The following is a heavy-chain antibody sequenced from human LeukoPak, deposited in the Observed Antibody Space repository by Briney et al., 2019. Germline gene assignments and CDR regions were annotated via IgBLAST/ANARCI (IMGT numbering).Heavy chain of an antibody. CDR3: ASQAPSDYGDYVFSR. CDR2: IIPILGIA. J-gene: IGHJ4*02. Sequence: ASVKVSCKASGGTFSSYAISWVRQAPGQGLEWMGRIIPILGIANYAQKFQGRVTITADKSTSTAYMELSSLRSEDTAVYYCASQAPSDYGDYVFSRWGQGTLVTVSS. D-gene: IGHD4-17*01. V-gene: IGHV1-69*04. CDR1: GGTFSSYA.